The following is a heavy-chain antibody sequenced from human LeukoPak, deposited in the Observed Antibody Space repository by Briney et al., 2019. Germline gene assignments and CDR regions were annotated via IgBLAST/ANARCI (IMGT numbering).Heavy chain of an antibody. Sequence: PGGSLRLSCAASGFTFSSYAMSWVRQAPGKGLEWVSVISGSGGSTHYADSVKGRFTISRDKPMNTLYLQMNSLRAEDTAVYYCAKESCSGGSYSPPFDYWGQGTLVTVSS. V-gene: IGHV3-23*01. CDR1: GFTFSSYA. CDR2: ISGSGGST. D-gene: IGHD2-15*01. CDR3: AKESCSGGSYSPPFDY. J-gene: IGHJ4*02.